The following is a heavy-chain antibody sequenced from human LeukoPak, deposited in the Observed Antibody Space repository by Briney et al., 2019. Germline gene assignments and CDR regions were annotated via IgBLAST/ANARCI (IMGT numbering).Heavy chain of an antibody. CDR2: TSYDGSNK. V-gene: IGHV3-30*03. D-gene: IGHD4-23*01. CDR3: ARGGDYGGHDYFDY. Sequence: PGGSLRLSCAGSGFTFSSYGMHWVRQAPGKGLEWVAVTSYDGSNKYYADSVEGRFTISRDNSKNTLYLQLNSLRAEDTAVYYCARGGDYGGHDYFDYWGQGTLVTVSS. CDR1: GFTFSSYG. J-gene: IGHJ4*02.